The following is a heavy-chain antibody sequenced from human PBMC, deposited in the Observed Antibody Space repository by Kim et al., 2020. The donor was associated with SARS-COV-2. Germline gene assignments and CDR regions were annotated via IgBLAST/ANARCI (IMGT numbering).Heavy chain of an antibody. CDR3: ARGKYYYDGSGNPRFWYFDL. CDR1: GGSISYYY. D-gene: IGHD3-22*01. J-gene: IGHJ2*01. CDR2: VFDSGST. Sequence: SETLSLTCTVSGGSISYYYCTWIRQPPGKGLEWIGYVFDSGSTNYNPSLKSRVTISLGTSKKQFSLQLTSVTAADTAVYYCARGKYYYDGSGNPRFWYFDLWGRDTLVTVSS. V-gene: IGHV4-59*01.